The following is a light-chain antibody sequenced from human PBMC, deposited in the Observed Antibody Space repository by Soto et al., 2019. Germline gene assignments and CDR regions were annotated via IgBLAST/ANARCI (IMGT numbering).Light chain of an antibody. Sequence: QSVLTQPPSASGSPGQSVTISCTGTSSDVGGYNYVSWYQQHPGKAPKLMIYAVNKRPSGVPDRFSGSKSGNTASLTVSGLQAEDEADYYCSSYAGSIWVFGGGTKLPVL. CDR2: AVN. CDR3: SSYAGSIWV. J-gene: IGLJ3*02. CDR1: SSDVGGYNY. V-gene: IGLV2-8*01.